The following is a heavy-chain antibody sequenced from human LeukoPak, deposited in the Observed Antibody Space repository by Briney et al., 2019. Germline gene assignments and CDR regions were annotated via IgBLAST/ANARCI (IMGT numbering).Heavy chain of an antibody. CDR3: ARATNFYYYYGMDV. J-gene: IGHJ6*02. V-gene: IGHV1-46*01. CDR2: INPSSGAT. D-gene: IGHD1-26*01. Sequence: ASVRVSCKAPGYKFTGFYIHWVRQAPGQGLEWMGIINPSSGATNYAQKFQGRVTMTRDTSTSTVYMELSSQRSEDTAVYYCARATNFYYYYGMDVWGQGTTVTVSS. CDR1: GYKFTGFY.